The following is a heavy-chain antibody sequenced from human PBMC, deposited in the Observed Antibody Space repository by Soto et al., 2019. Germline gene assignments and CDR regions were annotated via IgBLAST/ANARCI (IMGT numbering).Heavy chain of an antibody. CDR1: GFMFSGYG. V-gene: IGHV3-30*18. CDR2: ISHDGSEK. CDR3: AKLVGGVKAIGAPGDWLDP. D-gene: IGHD3-3*01. Sequence: QVQLVESGGGVVQPGASLRLSCAASGFMFSGYGMHWIRQAPGKGPEWVAVISHDGSEKYYGDSVKGRCTVSRDNSNNTLFLQIDSLRAEDTAVYYCAKLVGGVKAIGAPGDWLDPWGQGTLVTVSS. J-gene: IGHJ5*02.